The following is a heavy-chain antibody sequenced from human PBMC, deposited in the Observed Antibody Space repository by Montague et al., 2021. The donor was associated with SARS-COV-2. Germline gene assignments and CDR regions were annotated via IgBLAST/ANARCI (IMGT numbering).Heavy chain of an antibody. Sequence: SLRLSCAASGFTFSDYAIYWVRQSPGKGLEWVALISYDGSNKYYADSVKGRFAISRDNSKNTLYLQMNSLRAEDTAVYFCARDRLKWGMITFGGNGHWGQGTLVTVSS. J-gene: IGHJ4*02. D-gene: IGHD3-16*01. V-gene: IGHV3-30*09. CDR2: ISYDGSNK. CDR1: GFTFSDYA. CDR3: ARDRLKWGMITFGGNGH.